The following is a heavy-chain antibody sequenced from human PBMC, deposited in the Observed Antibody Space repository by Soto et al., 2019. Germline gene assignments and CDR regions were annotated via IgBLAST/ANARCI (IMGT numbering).Heavy chain of an antibody. CDR3: ARGAHGSGYDVY. CDR1: GYTFTTYG. CDR2: ISGYHGNT. D-gene: IGHD3-3*01. Sequence: QVQLVQTGTEVKKPGASVKVSCKTSGYTFTTYGVNWVRQAPGQGLEWIGWISGYHGNTNYPQKFQGRVTMTTDTPRSTAYMGLRCLTFEDTAVYYCARGAHGSGYDVYWGQGTLVTVSS. J-gene: IGHJ4*02. V-gene: IGHV1-18*01.